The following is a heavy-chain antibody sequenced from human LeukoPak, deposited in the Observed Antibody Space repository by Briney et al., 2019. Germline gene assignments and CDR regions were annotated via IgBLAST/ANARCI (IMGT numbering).Heavy chain of an antibody. CDR3: ARLRALSYYDSSGDLYYFEY. J-gene: IGHJ4*02. Sequence: PSETLSLTCTVSGGSISSYYWSWLRQPPGKGLEWIGFIYYSGITDYTPSLKSRVTILVDMSKGQFSLKLTSVTAADTAVYYCARLRALSYYDSSGDLYYFEYWGQGTLVTVSS. V-gene: IGHV4-59*01. CDR2: IYYSGIT. D-gene: IGHD3-22*01. CDR1: GGSISSYY.